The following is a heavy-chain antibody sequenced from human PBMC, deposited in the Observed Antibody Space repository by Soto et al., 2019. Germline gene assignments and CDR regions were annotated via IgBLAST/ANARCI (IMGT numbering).Heavy chain of an antibody. CDR2: ISGSGGST. J-gene: IGHJ4*02. Sequence: GGSLRLSCAASGFTFSSYAMSWGRQAPGKGLEWVSAISGSGGSTYYADSVKGRFTISRDNSKNTLYLQMNSLRAEDTAVYYCAKDKGLLWFGELAPFDYWGQGTLVTVSS. D-gene: IGHD3-10*01. CDR3: AKDKGLLWFGELAPFDY. CDR1: GFTFSSYA. V-gene: IGHV3-23*01.